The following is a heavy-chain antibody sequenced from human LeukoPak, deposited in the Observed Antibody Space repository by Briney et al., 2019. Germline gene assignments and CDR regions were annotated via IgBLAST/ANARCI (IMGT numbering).Heavy chain of an antibody. CDR2: ISAYNGNT. J-gene: IGHJ4*02. CDR3: ARSYGDYTEFDY. V-gene: IGHV1-18*01. CDR1: GYTFTSYG. Sequence: ASVKVSCKASGYTFTSYGISWVRQAPGQGLEWMGWISAYNGNTNYAQKLQGRVTMTRDASTSTVYMELSSLRSDDTAVYYCARSYGDYTEFDYWGQGTLVTVSS. D-gene: IGHD4-17*01.